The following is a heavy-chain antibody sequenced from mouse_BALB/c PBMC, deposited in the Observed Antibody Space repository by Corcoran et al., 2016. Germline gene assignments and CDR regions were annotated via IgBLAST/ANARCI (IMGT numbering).Heavy chain of an antibody. J-gene: IGHJ2*01. CDR1: GYTFTTAG. Sequence: QNQLVQSGPERKKPGEKVRISSKASGYTFTTAGRQWVQKMPGKGLKWIGWINTHSGVPKYSEDFKGRFSFSLETSASTAYLQISNLKNEDTATYFCARDYYGSWGQGTTLTVSS. D-gene: IGHD1-2*01. CDR2: INTHSGVP. CDR3: ARDYYGS. V-gene: IGHV9-4*02.